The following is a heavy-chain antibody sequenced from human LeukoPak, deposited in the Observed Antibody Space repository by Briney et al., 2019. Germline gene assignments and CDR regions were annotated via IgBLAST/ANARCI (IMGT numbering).Heavy chain of an antibody. V-gene: IGHV3-20*04. CDR3: ARGGTTLEMATIFDY. Sequence: PGGSLRLSCAASGFTFDDHGMSWVRQAPGKGLEWVSGINWDGGRTGYADSVKGRFTISGDNAKNSVYLQMNSPRAEDTAVYYCARGGTTLEMATIFDYWGQGTLVTVSS. D-gene: IGHD5-24*01. CDR2: INWDGGRT. CDR1: GFTFDDHG. J-gene: IGHJ4*02.